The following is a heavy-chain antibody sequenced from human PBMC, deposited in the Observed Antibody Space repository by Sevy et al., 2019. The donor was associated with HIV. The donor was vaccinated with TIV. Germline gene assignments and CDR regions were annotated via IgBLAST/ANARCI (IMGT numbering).Heavy chain of an antibody. J-gene: IGHJ3*02. V-gene: IGHV3-43*01. CDR3: AKDLGDSSSWYDAFDI. CDR2: ISWDGGST. Sequence: GSLRLSCAASGFTFDDYTMHWVRQAPGKGLEWVSLISWDGGSTYYADSVKGRFTISRDNSKNSLYLQMNSLRTEDTALYYCAKDLGDSSSWYDAFDIWGQGTMVTVSS. D-gene: IGHD6-13*01. CDR1: GFTFDDYT.